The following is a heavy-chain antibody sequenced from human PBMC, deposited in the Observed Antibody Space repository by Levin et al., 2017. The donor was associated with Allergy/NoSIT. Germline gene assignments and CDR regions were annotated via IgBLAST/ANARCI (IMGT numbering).Heavy chain of an antibody. V-gene: IGHV4-34*01. Sequence: SETLSLTCAVYGGSFSGYYWSWIRQPPGKGLEWIGEINHSGSTNYNPSLKSRVTISVDTSKNQFSLKLSSVTAADTAVYYCARAILTGYYPPYDYYMDVWGKGTTVTVSS. D-gene: IGHD3-9*01. J-gene: IGHJ6*03. CDR2: INHSGST. CDR3: ARAILTGYYPPYDYYMDV. CDR1: GGSFSGYY.